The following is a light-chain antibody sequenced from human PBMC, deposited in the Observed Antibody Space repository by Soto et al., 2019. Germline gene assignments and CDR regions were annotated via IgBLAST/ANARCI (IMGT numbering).Light chain of an antibody. CDR2: KAS. CDR3: QQYNDNWT. CDR1: QSISSW. Sequence: DIQMTQSPSTLSASVGDRVTITCRASQSISSWLAWYQQKPGTAPKLLIYKASTLQSGVPSRFSGSGSGTEFTLTISSLQPDDSATYYCQQYNDNWTLGQGTKVAIK. V-gene: IGKV1-5*03. J-gene: IGKJ1*01.